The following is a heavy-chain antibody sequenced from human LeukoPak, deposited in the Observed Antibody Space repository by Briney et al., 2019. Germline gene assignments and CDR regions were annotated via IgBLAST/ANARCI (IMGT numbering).Heavy chain of an antibody. J-gene: IGHJ6*03. CDR1: GGSISGYY. CDR2: IYYSGST. D-gene: IGHD6-19*01. CDR3: ARIGYSSGWYPDYYYYYMDV. Sequence: SETLSLTCTVSGGSISGYYWSWIRQPPGKGLEWIGYIYYSGSTNYNPSLKSRVTISVDTSKNQFSLKLSSVTAADTAVYYCARIGYSSGWYPDYYYYYMDVWGKGTTVTVSS. V-gene: IGHV4-59*01.